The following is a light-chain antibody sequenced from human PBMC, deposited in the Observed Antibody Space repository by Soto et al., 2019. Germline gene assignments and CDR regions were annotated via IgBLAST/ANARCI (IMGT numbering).Light chain of an antibody. V-gene: IGKV2-30*02. CDR3: MQGTHWPWT. Sequence: DVVMTQSPLSLPVTLGQPASISCRSSQSLIHSDGSTYLNWFQQRPGQSPRRLIYEVSDRDSGGXDTXSGSGAGTDFTLKISRVEAEDVGVYYCMQGTHWPWTFGQGTEVEIK. J-gene: IGKJ1*01. CDR2: EVS. CDR1: QSLIHSDGSTY.